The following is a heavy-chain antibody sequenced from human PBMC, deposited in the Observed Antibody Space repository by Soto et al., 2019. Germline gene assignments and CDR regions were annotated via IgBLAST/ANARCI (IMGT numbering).Heavy chain of an antibody. CDR1: GGSISSSNW. CDR2: IYHSGST. J-gene: IGHJ3*02. D-gene: IGHD3-10*01. CDR3: ARDVGYYGSGSYYLAFDI. V-gene: IGHV4-4*02. Sequence: QVQLQESGPGLVKPSGTLSLTCAVSGGSISSSNWWSWVRQPPGKGLEWIGEIYHSGSTNYNPSLKSRVTISVDKSKNQFSLKLRSVTAADTAVYYCARDVGYYGSGSYYLAFDIWGQGTMVTVSS.